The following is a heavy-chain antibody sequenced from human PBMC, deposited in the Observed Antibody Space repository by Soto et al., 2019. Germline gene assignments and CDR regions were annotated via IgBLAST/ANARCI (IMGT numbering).Heavy chain of an antibody. CDR2: IDPSDSYT. Sequence: PGESLTIACTCSGYSFTRYWISWVRQMPGKGLEWMGRIDPSDSYTNYSPSFQGHVTISADKSISTAYLQWSSLKASDTAMYYCARSTTVTTYSDYGMDVWGQGTTVTVSS. J-gene: IGHJ6*02. CDR1: GYSFTRYW. CDR3: ARSTTVTTYSDYGMDV. V-gene: IGHV5-10-1*01. D-gene: IGHD4-17*01.